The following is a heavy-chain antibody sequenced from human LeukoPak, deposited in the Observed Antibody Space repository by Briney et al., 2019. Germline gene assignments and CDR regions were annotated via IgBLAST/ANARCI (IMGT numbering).Heavy chain of an antibody. Sequence: PGGSLRLSCAASGFTFSSYWMSWVRQAPGKGLEWVANIKQDGSEKYYVDSVKGRFTISRDNAKNSLSLQMNSLRAEDTAVYYCARETELWFGDNYMDVWGKGTTVTVSS. CDR1: GFTFSSYW. CDR2: IKQDGSEK. D-gene: IGHD3-10*01. V-gene: IGHV3-7*01. J-gene: IGHJ6*03. CDR3: ARETELWFGDNYMDV.